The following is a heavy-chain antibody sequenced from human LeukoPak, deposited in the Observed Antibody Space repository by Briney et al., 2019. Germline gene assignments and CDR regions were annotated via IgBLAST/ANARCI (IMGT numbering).Heavy chain of an antibody. CDR2: INHSGST. D-gene: IGHD3-10*01. Sequence: SETLSLTCAVYGGSFSGYYWSWLRQPPGKGLEWIGEINHSGSTNYNPSLKSRVTISVDTSKNQFSLKLSSVTAADTAVYYCARDPIWFGELSVWGQGTLVTVSS. V-gene: IGHV4-34*01. J-gene: IGHJ4*02. CDR1: GGSFSGYY. CDR3: ARDPIWFGELSV.